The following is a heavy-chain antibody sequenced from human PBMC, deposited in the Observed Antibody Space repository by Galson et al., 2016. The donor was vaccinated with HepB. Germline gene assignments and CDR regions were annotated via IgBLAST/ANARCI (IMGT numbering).Heavy chain of an antibody. CDR3: VKDVGRGHFDY. V-gene: IGHV3-43*01. D-gene: IGHD3-10*01. Sequence: SLRLSCAASGFTFDDFTMHWVRQVPGKGLDWVSLVNWDGTFTYYADSVKGRFAISRDNSKNSLFLQMNSLTTEDTALYYCVKDVGRGHFDYWGQGTLVTVSS. J-gene: IGHJ4*02. CDR2: VNWDGTFT. CDR1: GFTFDDFT.